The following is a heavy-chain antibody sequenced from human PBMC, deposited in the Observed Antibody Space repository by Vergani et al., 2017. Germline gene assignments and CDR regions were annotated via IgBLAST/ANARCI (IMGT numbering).Heavy chain of an antibody. CDR2: INHSGST. CDR1: GGSFSAYY. J-gene: IGHJ3*02. D-gene: IGHD4-17*01. V-gene: IGHV4-34*01. Sequence: QVHLQQWGAGLLKPSETLSLTCGVYGGSFSAYYWNWIRRPPGKGLEWIGEINHSGSTNYNPSLKSRVTISVDTSKNQFSLKLSSVTAADTAVYYCATPVTTLEHDAAFDIWGQGTMVTVSS. CDR3: ATPVTTLEHDAAFDI.